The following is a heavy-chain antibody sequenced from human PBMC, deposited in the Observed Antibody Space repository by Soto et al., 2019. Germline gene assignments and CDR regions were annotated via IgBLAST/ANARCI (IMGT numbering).Heavy chain of an antibody. Sequence: GGSLRLSCAASGFTFSSYEMNWVRQAPGKGLEWVSYISSSGSTIYYADSVKGRFTISRDNAKNSLYLQMNSLTAEDTAVYYCARDRPGAAAFDIWGQGTMVTVSS. V-gene: IGHV3-48*03. CDR3: ARDRPGAAAFDI. D-gene: IGHD6-13*01. J-gene: IGHJ3*02. CDR2: ISSSGSTI. CDR1: GFTFSSYE.